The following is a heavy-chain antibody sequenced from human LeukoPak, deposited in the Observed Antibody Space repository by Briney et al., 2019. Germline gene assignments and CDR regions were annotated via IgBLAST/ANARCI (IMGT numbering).Heavy chain of an antibody. CDR1: GFTFSHYA. Sequence: GVSLRLSCAASGFTFSHYAMHWVRQAPGKGLEWVSAISGSGGSTYYADSVKGRFTISRDNSKNTLYLQMNSLRAEDTAVYYCARSTPRRGIVVVRSYYFDYWGQGTLVTISS. CDR3: ARSTPRRGIVVVRSYYFDY. D-gene: IGHD3-22*01. CDR2: ISGSGGST. J-gene: IGHJ4*02. V-gene: IGHV3-23*01.